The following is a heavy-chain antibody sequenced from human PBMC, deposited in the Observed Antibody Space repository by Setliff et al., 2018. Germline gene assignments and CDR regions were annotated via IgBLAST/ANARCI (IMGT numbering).Heavy chain of an antibody. CDR2: ISPSGSFI. CDR3: ARMPTSGYYASPKYYMDV. Sequence: LRLSCAASGFTFSSYNMNWVRQAPGKGLEWVASISPSGSFIYYADSVKGRFTISRDNSRRSVLLQIDSLRVEDTAVYFCARMPTSGYYASPKYYMDVWGKGTTVTVSS. J-gene: IGHJ6*03. V-gene: IGHV3-21*01. CDR1: GFTFSSYN. D-gene: IGHD3-22*01.